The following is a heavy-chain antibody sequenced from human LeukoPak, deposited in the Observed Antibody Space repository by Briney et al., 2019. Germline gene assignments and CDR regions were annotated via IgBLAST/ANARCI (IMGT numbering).Heavy chain of an antibody. CDR2: ISSSGSTI. D-gene: IGHD3-22*01. Sequence: AGGSLRLSCAASGFTFSDYYMSWIRQAPGKGLEWVSYISSSGSTIYYADSVKGRFTISRDNAKNSLYLQMNSLRAEDTAVYYCARDHYYDSSGYYHDYWGQGTLVTVPS. CDR1: GFTFSDYY. CDR3: ARDHYYDSSGYYHDY. J-gene: IGHJ4*02. V-gene: IGHV3-11*04.